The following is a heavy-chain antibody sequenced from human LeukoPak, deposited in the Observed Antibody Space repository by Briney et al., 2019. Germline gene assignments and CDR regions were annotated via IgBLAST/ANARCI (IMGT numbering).Heavy chain of an antibody. D-gene: IGHD2-2*01. V-gene: IGHV3-23*01. CDR2: IGSDGTAI. CDR1: GFTFESYA. J-gene: IGHJ5*01. Sequence: GGSLRLSCAASGFTFESYAMSWVRQAPGKGLEWVSAIGSDGTAIQYADSVKGRFTISKDNSKNTLYLQMNSLRVEDTAVYYCAKPGLTVPGTRWFGSWGPGIPVTVSS. CDR3: AKPGLTVPGTRWFGS.